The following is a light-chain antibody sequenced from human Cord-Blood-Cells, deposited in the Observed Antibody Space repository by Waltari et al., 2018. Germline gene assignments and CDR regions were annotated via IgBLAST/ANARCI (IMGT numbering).Light chain of an antibody. J-gene: IGKJ3*01. CDR1: QSVRSY. CDR3: QQRSNWPPRIT. V-gene: IGKV3-11*01. Sequence: EIVLTQSPATLSLSPGERATLSCRASQSVRSYLAWYQQKPGQAPRLLIYDASNSATGIPARFIGSGSGTDCTLTISSLEPEDFAVYYCQQRSNWPPRITFGPGTKVDIK. CDR2: DAS.